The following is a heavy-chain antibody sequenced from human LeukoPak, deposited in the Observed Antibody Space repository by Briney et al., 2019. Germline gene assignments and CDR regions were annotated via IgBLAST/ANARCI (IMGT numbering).Heavy chain of an antibody. CDR3: ARALQENYVRGSFRPLRRYLDR. D-gene: IGHD3-16*02. CDR1: GGSFSGYF. CDR2: INHSGTS. Sequence: SETLSLTCAVYGGSFSGYFWEWIRQPPGKGLEWIGEINHSGTSNSNPSLKTRATISVDTSKNQFSLKLRSVTAADTAVYYCARALQENYVRGSFRPLRRYLDRWGRGTLVAVSS. V-gene: IGHV4-34*01. J-gene: IGHJ2*01.